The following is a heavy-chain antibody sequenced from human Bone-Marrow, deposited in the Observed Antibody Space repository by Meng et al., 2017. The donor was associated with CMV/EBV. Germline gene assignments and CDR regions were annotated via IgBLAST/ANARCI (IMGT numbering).Heavy chain of an antibody. CDR1: GFTFSSYA. D-gene: IGHD3-3*01. Sequence: SCKASGFTFSSYAMHWVRQAPGKGLEWVAVISYDGSNKYYADSVKGRFTISRDNSKNTLYLQMNSLRAEDTALYYCAKGRGDNYDFWSGYSDWFDPWGQGTLVTVSS. J-gene: IGHJ5*02. V-gene: IGHV3-30*04. CDR2: ISYDGSNK. CDR3: AKGRGDNYDFWSGYSDWFDP.